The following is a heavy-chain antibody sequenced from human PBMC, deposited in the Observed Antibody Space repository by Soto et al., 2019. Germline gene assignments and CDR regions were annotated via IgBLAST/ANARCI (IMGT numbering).Heavy chain of an antibody. CDR2: IYYSGST. CDR1: GGSICSSSYY. Sequence: PSETLSLTCTVSGGSICSSSYYWGWIRQPPGKGLEWIGSIYYSGSTYYNPSLKSRVTISVDMSKNQFSLKLSSVTAADTAVYYCSRSLITMVPEAYWGQGTLVTVSS. V-gene: IGHV4-39*01. J-gene: IGHJ4*02. D-gene: IGHD3-10*01. CDR3: SRSLITMVPEAY.